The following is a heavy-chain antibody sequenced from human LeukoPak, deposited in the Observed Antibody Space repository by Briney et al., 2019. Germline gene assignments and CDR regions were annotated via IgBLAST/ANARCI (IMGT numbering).Heavy chain of an antibody. CDR2: ISYEGSNK. CDR3: ARAASTYSSRLDY. J-gene: IGHJ4*02. CDR1: GFTFSSYA. V-gene: IGHV3-30-3*01. Sequence: GRSLRLSCAASGFTFSSYAMHWVRQAPGKGLEGVAVISYEGSNKYYADSVKGRFTISRDNSKNTLYLQMNSLRAEDTAVYYCARAASTYSSRLDYWGQGTLVTVSS. D-gene: IGHD6-13*01.